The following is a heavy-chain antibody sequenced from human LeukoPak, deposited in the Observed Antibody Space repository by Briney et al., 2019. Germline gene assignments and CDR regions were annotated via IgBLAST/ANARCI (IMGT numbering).Heavy chain of an antibody. CDR2: ISAYNGNT. CDR3: ARDEGGVVVPAEAAFDI. Sequence: GASVKVSCKASGYTFTSCGISWVRQAPGQGLEWMGWISAYNGNTSYAQKLQGRVTMTTDTSTSTAYMELRSLRSDDTAVYYCARDEGGVVVPAEAAFDIWGQGTMVTVSS. V-gene: IGHV1-18*01. CDR1: GYTFTSCG. D-gene: IGHD2-2*01. J-gene: IGHJ3*02.